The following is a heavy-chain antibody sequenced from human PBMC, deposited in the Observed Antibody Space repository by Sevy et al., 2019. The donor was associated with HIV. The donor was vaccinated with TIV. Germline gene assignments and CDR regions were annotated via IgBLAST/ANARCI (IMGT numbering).Heavy chain of an antibody. Sequence: GVALRLSCAASNFNFRTHAMHWVRQAPGKGLEWVALISSNGNSEFYADSVKGRFIISRDNSKDTLFLQMNSLRPDDTAVYYCARDSGYIVNWSPGGYWGQGTLVTVSS. V-gene: IGHV3-30-3*01. J-gene: IGHJ4*02. CDR2: ISSNGNSE. CDR1: NFNFRTHA. CDR3: ARDSGYIVNWSPGGY. D-gene: IGHD1-1*01.